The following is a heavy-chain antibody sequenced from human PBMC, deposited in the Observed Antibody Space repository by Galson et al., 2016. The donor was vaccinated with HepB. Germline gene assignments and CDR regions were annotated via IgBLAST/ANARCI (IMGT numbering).Heavy chain of an antibody. CDR3: ARRGINWGFFDY. CDR2: ISPSGANT. D-gene: IGHD7-27*01. Sequence: SLRLSCAASGFTFNNHAMNWVRQAPGKGLEWVSTISPSGANTYYADSVKGRFTISRDISKTTLYLQMNSLRADDTALYYCARRGINWGFFDYWGQGTLVTVSS. J-gene: IGHJ4*02. V-gene: IGHV3-23*01. CDR1: GFTFNNHA.